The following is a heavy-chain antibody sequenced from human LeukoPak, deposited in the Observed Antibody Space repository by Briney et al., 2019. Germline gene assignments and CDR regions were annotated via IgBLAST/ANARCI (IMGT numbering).Heavy chain of an antibody. Sequence: PSETLSLTCTVSGGSISSSSYYWGWIRQPPGKGLEWIGSIYYSGSTYYNPSLKSRVTISVDTSKNQFSLKLSSVTAADTAVYYCARHARRVVPAAIGLMNWFDPWGQGTLVTVSS. V-gene: IGHV4-39*01. D-gene: IGHD2-2*01. J-gene: IGHJ5*02. CDR1: GGSISSSSYY. CDR2: IYYSGST. CDR3: ARHARRVVPAAIGLMNWFDP.